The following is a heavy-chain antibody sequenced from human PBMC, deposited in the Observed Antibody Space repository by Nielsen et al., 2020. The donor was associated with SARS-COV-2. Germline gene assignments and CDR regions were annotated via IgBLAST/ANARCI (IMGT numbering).Heavy chain of an antibody. D-gene: IGHD3-10*01. J-gene: IGHJ6*02. V-gene: IGHV3-73*01. CDR3: AKDGGYGLGYHYPPSEYYYYGMDV. CDR2: IRSYANEYAT. Sequence: GESLKISCVASGFTFSGSAMHWVRQASGKGLEWLGRIRSYANEYATAYAASVKGRFTISRDDSKNTLYLHMSSLRVEDTALYYCAKDGGYGLGYHYPPSEYYYYGMDVWGQGTTVIVSS. CDR1: GFTFSGSA.